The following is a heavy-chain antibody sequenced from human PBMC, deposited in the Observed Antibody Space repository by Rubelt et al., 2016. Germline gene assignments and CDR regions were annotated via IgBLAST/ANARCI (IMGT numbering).Heavy chain of an antibody. CDR3: ARLTVTAINWFDP. V-gene: IGHV4-34*01. J-gene: IGHJ5*02. CDR2: IYYGWST. D-gene: IGHD2-21*02. CDR1: GGSFSGYY. Sequence: QVQLQQWGAGLLKPSETLSLTCAVYGGSFSGYYWGWIRQPPGKGLEWIGSIYYGWSTYYNPSLKSRVTISVDTSENQFSLKLSSVTAADTAVYYCARLTVTAINWFDPWGQGTLVTVSS.